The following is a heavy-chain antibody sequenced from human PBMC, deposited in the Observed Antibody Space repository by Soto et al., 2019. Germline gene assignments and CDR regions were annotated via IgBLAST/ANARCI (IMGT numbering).Heavy chain of an antibody. CDR1: GYTFTGYY. Sequence: ASVKVSCKASGYTFTGYYMHWVRQAPGQGLEWMGWINPNSGGTNYAQKFQGWVTMTRDTSISTAYMELSRLRSDDTAVYYCAIQTDSSGYWFDPWGQGTLVTVSS. J-gene: IGHJ5*02. V-gene: IGHV1-2*04. D-gene: IGHD3-22*01. CDR2: INPNSGGT. CDR3: AIQTDSSGYWFDP.